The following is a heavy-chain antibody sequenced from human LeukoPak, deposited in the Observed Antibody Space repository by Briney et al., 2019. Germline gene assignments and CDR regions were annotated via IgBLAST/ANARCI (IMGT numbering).Heavy chain of an antibody. Sequence: SETLSLTCTVSGGAISSSSYYWGWIRQPPGKGLEWIGSIYHSGSTYHNPSLKSRVTISVDRSKNQFSLKLSSVTAADTAVYYCAREGVRWGYSYGQAYYFDYWGQGTLVTVSS. V-gene: IGHV4-39*07. CDR3: AREGVRWGYSYGQAYYFDY. CDR2: IYHSGST. J-gene: IGHJ4*02. CDR1: GGAISSSSYY. D-gene: IGHD5-18*01.